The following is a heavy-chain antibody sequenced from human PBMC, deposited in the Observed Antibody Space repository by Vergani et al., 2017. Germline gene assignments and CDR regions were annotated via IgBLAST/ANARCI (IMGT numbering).Heavy chain of an antibody. Sequence: QVRLEESGPGLVKPSETLSLTCSVSGYSIGSGFYWAWIRQSPGGGLQWLTSIHNRGKTYHNPSLKSRVSVSLDTSKNRVYLNLTSVSATDTAVYYCARSQGDYWYFDLWGPGSLVTVSS. J-gene: IGHJ2*01. CDR1: GYSIGSGFY. CDR3: ARSQGDYWYFDL. V-gene: IGHV4-38-2*01. D-gene: IGHD2-21*01. CDR2: IHNRGKT.